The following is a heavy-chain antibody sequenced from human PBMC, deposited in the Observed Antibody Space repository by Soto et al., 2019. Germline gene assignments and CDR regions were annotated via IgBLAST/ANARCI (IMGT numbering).Heavy chain of an antibody. Sequence: ASVKVSCKASGYTFTSYDINWVRQATGQGLEWMGWMNPNSGNTGYAQKFQGRVTMTRNTSISTAYMELSSLRSNDTAIYYCAMVDVYVTSSAKDVWGQGTTVTVAS. V-gene: IGHV1-8*01. CDR1: GYTFTSYD. CDR2: MNPNSGNT. CDR3: AMVDVYVTSSAKDV. J-gene: IGHJ6*02. D-gene: IGHD2-8*01.